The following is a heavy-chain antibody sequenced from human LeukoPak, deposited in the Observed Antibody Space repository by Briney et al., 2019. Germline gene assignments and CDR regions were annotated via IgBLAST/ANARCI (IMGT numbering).Heavy chain of an antibody. D-gene: IGHD5-24*01. CDR3: ARDQPTIRFPYFDY. V-gene: IGHV1-69*15. CDR1: GGTFSSYA. Sequence: GASVKVSCKASGGTFSSYAISWVRQAPGQGLEWMGRIIPIFGTANYAQKFQGRVTITADQSTSTAYMELSSLRSEDTAVYYCARDQPTIRFPYFDYWGQGTLVTVSS. CDR2: IIPIFGTA. J-gene: IGHJ4*02.